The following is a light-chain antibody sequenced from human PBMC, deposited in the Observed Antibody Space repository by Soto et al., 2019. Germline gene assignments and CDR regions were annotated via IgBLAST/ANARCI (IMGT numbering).Light chain of an antibody. V-gene: IGKV4-1*01. Sequence: DILMTQSPDSLSVSLGERATINFDSSQSVLYSSNNKNYLAWYQQKPGQPPKLLIYWASTRESGVPDRFSGSGSGTDFTLTISSLQAEDVAVYYCQQYYSTPLTFGGGTKVDIK. J-gene: IGKJ4*01. CDR2: WAS. CDR3: QQYYSTPLT. CDR1: QSVLYSSNNKNY.